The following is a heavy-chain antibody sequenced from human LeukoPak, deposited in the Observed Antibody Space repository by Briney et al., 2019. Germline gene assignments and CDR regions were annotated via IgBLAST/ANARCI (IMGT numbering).Heavy chain of an antibody. CDR2: ISYDGSNK. V-gene: IGHV3-30*18. D-gene: IGHD6-19*01. CDR1: GFTLSSYA. Sequence: PGGSLRLSCAASGFTLSSYAMSWVRQAPGKGLEWVAVISYDGSNKYYADSVKGRFTISRDNSKNTLYLQMNSLRAEDTAVYYCAKDSEAGPFDYWGQGTLVTVSS. J-gene: IGHJ4*02. CDR3: AKDSEAGPFDY.